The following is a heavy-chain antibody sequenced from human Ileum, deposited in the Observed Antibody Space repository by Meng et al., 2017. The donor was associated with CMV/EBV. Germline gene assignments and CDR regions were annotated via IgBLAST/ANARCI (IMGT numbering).Heavy chain of an antibody. D-gene: IGHD2-2*03. CDR1: EYTFTGYY. Sequence: CKASEYTFTGYYLHWVRQAPGQGLEWMGRISPNTGVTMYAQRFQGRITMTTDTSISAATMQLSMLRPDDTAVYYCASGFSSSPFDYWGQGTLVTVSS. J-gene: IGHJ4*02. V-gene: IGHV1-2*06. CDR2: ISPNTGVT. CDR3: ASGFSSSPFDY.